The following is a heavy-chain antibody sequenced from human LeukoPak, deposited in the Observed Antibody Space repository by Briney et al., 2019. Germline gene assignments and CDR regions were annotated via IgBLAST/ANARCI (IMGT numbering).Heavy chain of an antibody. D-gene: IGHD2-15*01. CDR3: AGGYCSGGSCYSGFFDY. J-gene: IGHJ4*02. Sequence: ASVKVSCKASGGTFSSYAISWVRQAPGQGLEWMGGIIPIFGTANYAQKFQGRVTITTDESTSTAYMELSSLRSEDTAVYYCAGGYCSGGSCYSGFFDYWGQGTLVTVSS. CDR2: IIPIFGTA. V-gene: IGHV1-69*05. CDR1: GGTFSSYA.